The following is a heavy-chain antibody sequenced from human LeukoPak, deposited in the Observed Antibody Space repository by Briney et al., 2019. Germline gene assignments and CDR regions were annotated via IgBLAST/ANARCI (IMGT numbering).Heavy chain of an antibody. J-gene: IGHJ5*02. CDR1: GGSISSGGYY. V-gene: IGHV4-30-2*01. Sequence: SETLSLTCTVSGGSISSGGYYWSWIRQPPGKGLEWIGYIYHSGSTYYNPSLKSRVTISVDRSKNQFSLKLSSVTAADTAVYYCARGGLPVVVPAAYRYNWFDPWGQGTLVTVSS. D-gene: IGHD2-2*01. CDR2: IYHSGST. CDR3: ARGGLPVVVPAAYRYNWFDP.